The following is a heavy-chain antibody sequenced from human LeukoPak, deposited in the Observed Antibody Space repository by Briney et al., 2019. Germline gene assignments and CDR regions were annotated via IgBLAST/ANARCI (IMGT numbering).Heavy chain of an antibody. Sequence: GGSLRLSCVVSGFTFKNYAMSWVRQAPGKGLECVSSIRDSGNGTDYADSVKGRFTVSRDNSKNTLYLHMNTLSAEDTAVYFCAGGGDFDYWGQGILVTVSA. CDR1: GFTFKNYA. CDR2: IRDSGNGT. J-gene: IGHJ4*02. D-gene: IGHD3-16*01. CDR3: AGGGDFDY. V-gene: IGHV3-23*01.